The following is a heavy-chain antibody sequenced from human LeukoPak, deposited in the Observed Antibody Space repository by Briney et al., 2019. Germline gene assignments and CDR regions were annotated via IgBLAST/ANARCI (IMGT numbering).Heavy chain of an antibody. V-gene: IGHV3-33*01. CDR1: GFTFSSYG. Sequence: PGGSLRLSCAASGFTFSSYGMHWVRQAPGKGLEWLAVIWYDGSNKYYADSVKGRFTISRDNSKNTLYLQMNSLRAEDTAVYYCARTRGLWFGEFPLGYWGQGTLVTVSS. CDR3: ARTRGLWFGEFPLGY. D-gene: IGHD3-10*01. J-gene: IGHJ4*02. CDR2: IWYDGSNK.